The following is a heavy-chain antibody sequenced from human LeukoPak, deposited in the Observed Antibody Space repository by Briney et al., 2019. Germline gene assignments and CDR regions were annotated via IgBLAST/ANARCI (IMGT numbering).Heavy chain of an antibody. V-gene: IGHV1-69*13. CDR1: RGTFSSYA. Sequence: GASVKVSCKASRGTFSSYAISWVRQAPGQGLEWMGGIIPIFGTANYAQKFQGRVTITADESTSTAYMELSSLRSEDTAVYYCASGDYVGYYYYYMDVWGKGTTVTVSS. CDR3: ASGDYVGYYYYYMDV. J-gene: IGHJ6*03. D-gene: IGHD4-17*01. CDR2: IIPIFGTA.